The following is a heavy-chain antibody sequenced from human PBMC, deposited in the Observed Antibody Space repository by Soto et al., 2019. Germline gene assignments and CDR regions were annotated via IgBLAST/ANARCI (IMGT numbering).Heavy chain of an antibody. D-gene: IGHD2-2*01. J-gene: IGHJ6*03. CDR1: GFTFSSYW. CDR2: IKQDGSEK. Sequence: GGSLRLSCAASGFTFSSYWMSWVRQAPGKGLEWVANIKQDGSEKYYVDSVKGRFTISRDNAKNSLYLQMNSLRAEDTAVYYCARDWEDIVVVPAAFRYMDVWGKGTTVTVSS. V-gene: IGHV3-7*01. CDR3: ARDWEDIVVVPAAFRYMDV.